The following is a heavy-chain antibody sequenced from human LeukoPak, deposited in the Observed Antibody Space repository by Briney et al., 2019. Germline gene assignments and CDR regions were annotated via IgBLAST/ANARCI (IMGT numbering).Heavy chain of an antibody. D-gene: IGHD3-22*01. V-gene: IGHV3-48*01. CDR3: ARGSTYYDSSGQVPFDY. CDR1: GFTFSTYS. J-gene: IGHJ4*02. Sequence: GGSLRLSCAASGFTFSTYSMNWVRQAPGKGLEWVSYISSRSSTIYYADSVKGRFTISRDNAKNSLYLQMNSLRAEDTAVYYCARGSTYYDSSGQVPFDYWGQGTLVTVSS. CDR2: ISSRSSTI.